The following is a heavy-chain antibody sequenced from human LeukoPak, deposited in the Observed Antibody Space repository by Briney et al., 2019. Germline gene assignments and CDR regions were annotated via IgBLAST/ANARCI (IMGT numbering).Heavy chain of an antibody. CDR2: INPSGGST. J-gene: IGHJ3*02. D-gene: IGHD2-21*02. CDR1: GYTFTSYY. Sequence: ASVKVSCKASGYTFTSYYMHLVRQAPGQGLEWMGIINPSGGSTSYAQKFQGRVTMTRDTSTSTVYMELSSLRSEDTAVYYCARRSIVVVTAIQQAFDIWGQGTMVTVSS. CDR3: ARRSIVVVTAIQQAFDI. V-gene: IGHV1-46*01.